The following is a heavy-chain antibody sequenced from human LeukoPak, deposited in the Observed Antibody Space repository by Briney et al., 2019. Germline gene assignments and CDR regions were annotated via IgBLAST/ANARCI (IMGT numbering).Heavy chain of an antibody. V-gene: IGHV4-59*08. D-gene: IGHD3-22*01. CDR1: GGSISSYY. J-gene: IGHJ4*02. CDR3: ARHGGSSGYYFDY. Sequence: IPSETLSLTCTVSGGSISSYYWSWIRQPPGKGLEWIGYIYYSGSTNYNPSLKSRVTISVDTSKNQFSLKLSSVTAADTAVYYCARHGGSSGYYFDYWGQGTLVTVSS. CDR2: IYYSGST.